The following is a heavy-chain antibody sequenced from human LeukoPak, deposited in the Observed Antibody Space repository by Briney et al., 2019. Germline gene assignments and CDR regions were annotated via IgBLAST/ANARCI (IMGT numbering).Heavy chain of an antibody. CDR3: ARDGSRGGAPWYFFDS. D-gene: IGHD1-26*01. CDR1: GFTFSSYA. J-gene: IGHJ4*02. CDR2: ISGSGGST. V-gene: IGHV3-23*01. Sequence: GGSLRLSCAASGFTFSSYAMSWVRQAPGKGLEWVSAISGSGGSTYYADSVKGRFTISRDNARNSLYLQMNSLRAEDTAVYYCARDGSRGGAPWYFFDSWGQGTLVTVSS.